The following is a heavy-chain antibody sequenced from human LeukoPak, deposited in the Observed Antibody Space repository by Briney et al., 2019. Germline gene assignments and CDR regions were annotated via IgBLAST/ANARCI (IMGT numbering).Heavy chain of an antibody. D-gene: IGHD1-1*01. CDR3: ARVGYNWNDGNAGWFDP. Sequence: ASVKVSCTPSGGTFGSYATSWVRQAPGQGLEWMGGIIPIFGTANYAQKFQGRVAITTDESTSTAYMELSSLRSEDTAVYYCARVGYNWNDGNAGWFDPWGQGTLVTVSS. J-gene: IGHJ5*02. CDR2: IIPIFGTA. CDR1: GGTFGSYA. V-gene: IGHV1-69*05.